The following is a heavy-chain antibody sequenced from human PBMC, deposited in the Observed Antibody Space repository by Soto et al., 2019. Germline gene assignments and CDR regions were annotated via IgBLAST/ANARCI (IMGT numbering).Heavy chain of an antibody. CDR2: IYSSGST. D-gene: IGHD3-22*01. Sequence: SETLSLTCTVSGGSISRSTYYWGWLRQPPGKGLEWIGSIYSSGSTYYHPSLKSRVTISVDTSKNQFFLRLSSVTAADTAVYYCATPVTSGYQALEVWGQGTMVTVSS. J-gene: IGHJ3*01. CDR1: GGSISRSTYY. CDR3: ATPVTSGYQALEV. V-gene: IGHV4-39*01.